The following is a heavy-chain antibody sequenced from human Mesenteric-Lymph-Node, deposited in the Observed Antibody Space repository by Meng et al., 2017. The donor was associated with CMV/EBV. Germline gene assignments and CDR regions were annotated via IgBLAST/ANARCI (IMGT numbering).Heavy chain of an antibody. D-gene: IGHD3-10*01. CDR3: AKDRVGSGSYYNPTFDY. Sequence: SLKISCVASGFTFDDYAMHWVRQAPGKGLEWVSGISWNSGSIGYVDSVKGRFTIYRDNAKNSLYLQMNSLRAEDTALYYCAKDRVGSGSYYNPTFDYWGQGTLVTVSS. V-gene: IGHV3-9*01. CDR1: GFTFDDYA. CDR2: ISWNSGSI. J-gene: IGHJ4*02.